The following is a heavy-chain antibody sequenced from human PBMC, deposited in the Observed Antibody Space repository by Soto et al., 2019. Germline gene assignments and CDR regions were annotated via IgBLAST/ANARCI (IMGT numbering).Heavy chain of an antibody. J-gene: IGHJ4*02. V-gene: IGHV4-4*02. CDR2: IYDSGST. CDR3: ASNPHTYYYDSSGYYGDY. D-gene: IGHD3-22*01. CDR1: GGSISSSNW. Sequence: QVQLQESGPGLVKPSGTLSLTCAVSGGSISSSNWWCWVRQPPGKGLEWIGEIYDSGSTNYNPSLNSRVTISVDKSKNQFSLKLSSVTAADTAVYYCASNPHTYYYDSSGYYGDYWGQGTLVTVSS.